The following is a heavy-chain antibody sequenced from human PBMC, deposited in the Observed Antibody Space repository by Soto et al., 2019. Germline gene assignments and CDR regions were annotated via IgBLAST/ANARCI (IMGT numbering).Heavy chain of an antibody. D-gene: IGHD2-15*01. CDR1: GFAFRSYN. Sequence: EVQLVESGGGLVKPGGSLTLSCAASGFAFRSYNMNWVRQAPGKGLEWVASISSGSSNIYYADSVKGRFTISRDNAKNSRFVQIDSLRAEDSAVYYCASATVVAATFDFWGQGTLVTVSS. V-gene: IGHV3-21*01. CDR2: ISSGSSNI. J-gene: IGHJ4*02. CDR3: ASATVVAATFDF.